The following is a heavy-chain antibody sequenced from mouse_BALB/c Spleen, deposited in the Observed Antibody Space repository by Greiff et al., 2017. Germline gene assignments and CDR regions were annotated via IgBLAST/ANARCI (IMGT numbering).Heavy chain of an antibody. D-gene: IGHD1-1*01. Sequence: QVTLKESGPVILQPSQTLSLTCSFSGFSLSTSGMGVGWIRQPSGKGLEWLAHIWWDDDKYYNTTLKSGLTISKDTSKNQVFLKIASVDTADTATYYCARMKGLRDYFDYWGQGTTLTVSS. CDR1: GFSLSTSGMG. J-gene: IGHJ2*01. V-gene: IGHV8-8*01. CDR3: ARMKGLRDYFDY. CDR2: IWWDDDK.